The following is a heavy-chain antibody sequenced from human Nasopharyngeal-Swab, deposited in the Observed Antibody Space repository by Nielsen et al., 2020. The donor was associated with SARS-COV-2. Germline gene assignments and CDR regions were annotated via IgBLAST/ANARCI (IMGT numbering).Heavy chain of an antibody. V-gene: IGHV1-2*06. CDR3: AAPGGYCSSTSCYRAAYYYYYGMDV. CDR2: INPNSGGT. CDR1: GYTFTGYY. Sequence: ASVQVSCKASGYTFTGYYMHWVRQAPGQGLEWMGRINPNSGGTNYAQKFQGRVTMTRDTSISKAYMELSRLRSDDTAVYYCAAPGGYCSSTSCYRAAYYYYYGMDVWGQGTTVTVSS. J-gene: IGHJ6*02. D-gene: IGHD2-2*02.